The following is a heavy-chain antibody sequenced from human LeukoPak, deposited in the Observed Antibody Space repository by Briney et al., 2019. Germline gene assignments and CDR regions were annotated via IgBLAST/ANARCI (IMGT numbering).Heavy chain of an antibody. CDR1: GFTFSSYA. V-gene: IGHV3-30-3*01. D-gene: IGHD1-7*01. CDR2: ISYDGSNK. CDR3: ASRSTTLEGY. J-gene: IGHJ4*02. Sequence: GGSLRLSCAASGFTFSSYAMHWVRQAPGKGLEWVAVISYDGSNKYYADSVKGRFTISRDNSKNTLYLQMNSLRAEDTAVYYCASRSTTLEGYWGQGTLVTVSS.